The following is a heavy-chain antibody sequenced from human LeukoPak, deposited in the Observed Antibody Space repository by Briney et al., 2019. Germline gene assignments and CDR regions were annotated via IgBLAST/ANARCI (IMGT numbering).Heavy chain of an antibody. V-gene: IGHV1-2*02. CDR1: GYTFTSYY. CDR3: ASWAAATERRDFDY. Sequence: ASVKVSCKASGYTFTSYYMHWVRQAPGQGLEWMGWINPNSGGTNYAQKFQGRVTMTRDTSISTAYMELSRLRSDDTAVYYCASWAAATERRDFDYWGQGTLVTVSS. CDR2: INPNSGGT. J-gene: IGHJ4*02. D-gene: IGHD2-15*01.